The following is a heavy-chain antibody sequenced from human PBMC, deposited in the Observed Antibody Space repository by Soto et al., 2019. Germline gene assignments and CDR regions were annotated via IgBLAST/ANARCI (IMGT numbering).Heavy chain of an antibody. V-gene: IGHV3-33*01. Sequence: QVQLVESGGGVVQPGSSLRLACAASGLTFINYAMHWVRQAPGKGLEWVAVIRYDGSHENYEDSVKGRFTISTDNSKNILYLQMNTLRAEATALYYCVGQLYSSAWAAVSPWGQGTLVTVSS. CDR1: GLTFINYA. D-gene: IGHD6-19*01. J-gene: IGHJ5*02. CDR3: VGQLYSSAWAAVSP. CDR2: IRYDGSHE.